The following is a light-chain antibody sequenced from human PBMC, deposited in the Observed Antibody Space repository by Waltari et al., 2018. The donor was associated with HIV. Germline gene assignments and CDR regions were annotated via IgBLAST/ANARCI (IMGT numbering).Light chain of an antibody. J-gene: IGKJ4*01. CDR1: QNLLYSSNNKNY. CDR3: QQHYATPLT. V-gene: IGKV4-1*01. Sequence: VMTQSPDSLAVSLGERATINCKSSQNLLYSSNNKNYLAWYQQKAGQPPKLLIYWASTRKSDVPDRFSGSGSGTDFTLTISSLQAEDVAVYYCQQHYATPLTFGGGTKVEIK. CDR2: WAS.